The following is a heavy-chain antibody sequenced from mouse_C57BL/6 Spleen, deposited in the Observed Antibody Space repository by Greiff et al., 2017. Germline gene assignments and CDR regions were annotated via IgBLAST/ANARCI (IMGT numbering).Heavy chain of an antibody. D-gene: IGHD1-1*01. CDR1: GFTFSSYA. CDR2: ISDGGSYT. CDR3: AREGSSYYFDY. V-gene: IGHV5-4*01. J-gene: IGHJ2*01. Sequence: EVQVVESGGGLVKPGGSLKLSCAASGFTFSSYAMSWVRQTPEKRLEWVATISDGGSYTYYPDKVKGRCTISRDNAKNNLYLQMSHLKSEDTAMYYCAREGSSYYFDYWGQGTTLTVSS.